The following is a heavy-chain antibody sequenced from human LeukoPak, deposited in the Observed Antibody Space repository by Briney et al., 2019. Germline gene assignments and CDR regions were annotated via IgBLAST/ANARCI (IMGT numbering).Heavy chain of an antibody. CDR1: GGSFSGYY. D-gene: IGHD5-12*01. J-gene: IGHJ4*02. CDR2: INHSGST. Sequence: SETLSLTCAVYGGSFSGYYWSWTRQPPGKGLEWIGEINHSGSTNYNPSLKSRVTISVDTSKNQFSLKLSSVTAADTAVYYCAGVTVATGEYWGQGTLVTLSS. CDR3: AGVTVATGEY. V-gene: IGHV4-34*01.